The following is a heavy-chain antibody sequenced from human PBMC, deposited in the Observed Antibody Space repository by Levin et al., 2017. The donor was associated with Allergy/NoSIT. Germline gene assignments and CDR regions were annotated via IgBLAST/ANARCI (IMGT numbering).Heavy chain of an antibody. D-gene: IGHD3-3*01. V-gene: IGHV3-21*01. CDR2: IGSSSAYI. CDR3: ARDMETYDFWSASDY. Sequence: LSLTCAASGFTFSSYSMNWVRQAPGKGLEWVSSIGSSSAYIYYADSVKGRFTTSRVNAKNSLYLQLNSLRAEDTAVYYCARDMETYDFWSASDYWGQGTLVTVSS. CDR1: GFTFSSYS. J-gene: IGHJ4*02.